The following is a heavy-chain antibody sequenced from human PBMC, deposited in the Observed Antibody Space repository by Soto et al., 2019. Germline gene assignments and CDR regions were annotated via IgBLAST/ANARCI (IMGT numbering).Heavy chain of an antibody. CDR3: ARSRDGMDV. Sequence: QVQLQESGPGLVKPSETLSLTCTVSGGSISSYYWSWIRQPPGQGLEWIGYIYYSGSTNYNPSLKRRVTISVDTSMNQFSLKLSSVPAEDTAVYYCARSRDGMDVWGQGPTVTVSS. J-gene: IGHJ6*02. CDR1: GGSISSYY. CDR2: IYYSGST. V-gene: IGHV4-59*01. D-gene: IGHD2-2*01.